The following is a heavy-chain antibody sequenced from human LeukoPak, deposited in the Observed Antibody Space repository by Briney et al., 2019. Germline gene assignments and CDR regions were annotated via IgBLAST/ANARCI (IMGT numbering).Heavy chain of an antibody. V-gene: IGHV4-34*01. D-gene: IGHD1-14*01. CDR3: ARGPGSARDY. J-gene: IGHJ4*02. CDR2: INHSGST. CDR1: GFTVTSFS. Sequence: PGGSLRLSCAASGFTVTSFSMNCVRQPPGKGLEWIGEINHSGSTNYNPSLKSRVTISVDTSKNQISLKLSSVTAADTAVYYCARGPGSARDYWGQGTLVTVSS.